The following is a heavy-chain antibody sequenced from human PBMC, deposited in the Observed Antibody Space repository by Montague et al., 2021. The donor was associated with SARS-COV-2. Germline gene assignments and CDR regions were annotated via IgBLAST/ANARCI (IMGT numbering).Heavy chain of an antibody. CDR2: IKQDGSEK. CDR1: GFTFSSYW. Sequence: SLRLSCAASGFTFSSYWMSWVRQAPGKGLEWVANIKQDGSEKYXXXSXXXRFXISRDNAKNSLYLQLNSLRAEATAVYYCARVQRTTGTTRLGTYYYYYYGMDVWGQGTTVTVSS. CDR3: ARVQRTTGTTRLGTYYYYYYGMDV. D-gene: IGHD1-1*01. J-gene: IGHJ6*02. V-gene: IGHV3-7*01.